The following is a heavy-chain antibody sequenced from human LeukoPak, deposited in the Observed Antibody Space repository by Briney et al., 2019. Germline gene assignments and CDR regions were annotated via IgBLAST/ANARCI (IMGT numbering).Heavy chain of an antibody. D-gene: IGHD1-26*01. V-gene: IGHV4-61*09. Sequence: SETLSLTCTVSGGSISSGSYYWSWIRQPAGKGLEWIGHIYTTGSTKYNPSLKSRVTISLDTSKNQFSLKLSSVTAADTAVYYCARNSGSYSSYFDYWGQGTLVTVSS. CDR1: GGSISSGSYY. CDR2: IYTTGST. J-gene: IGHJ4*02. CDR3: ARNSGSYSSYFDY.